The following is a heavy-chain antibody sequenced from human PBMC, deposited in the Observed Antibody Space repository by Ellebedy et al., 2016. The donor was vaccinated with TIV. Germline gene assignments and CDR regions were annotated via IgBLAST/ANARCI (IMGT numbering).Heavy chain of an antibody. J-gene: IGHJ3*02. CDR1: GFTFSNYA. CDR2: ITGIGTST. Sequence: GGSLRLFXAASGFTFSNYAMSWVRQAPGKGLEWVSAITGIGTSTYYADSVKGRFTISRDNSKNTLSLQMNSLRADDTAIYYCAKPMGPGGRFDAFDIWGQGTLVTVSS. CDR3: AKPMGPGGRFDAFDI. D-gene: IGHD3-16*01. V-gene: IGHV3-23*01.